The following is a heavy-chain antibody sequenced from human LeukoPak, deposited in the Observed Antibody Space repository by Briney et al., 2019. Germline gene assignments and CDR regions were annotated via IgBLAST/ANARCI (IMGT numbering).Heavy chain of an antibody. CDR3: AKEPSLSDMELDY. J-gene: IGHJ4*02. V-gene: IGHV3-23*01. CDR1: GFTVSSNY. D-gene: IGHD3-9*01. Sequence: GGSLRLSCAASGFTVSSNYMSWVRQAPGKGLEWVSAISGSGGSTYYADSVKGRFTISRDNSKNTLYLQMNSLRAEDTAVYYCAKEPSLSDMELDYWGQGTLVTVSS. CDR2: ISGSGGST.